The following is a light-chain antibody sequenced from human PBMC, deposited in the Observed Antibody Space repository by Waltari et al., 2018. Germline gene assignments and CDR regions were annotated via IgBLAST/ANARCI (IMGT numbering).Light chain of an antibody. CDR1: SSDVGGNDY. J-gene: IGLJ3*02. V-gene: IGLV2-8*01. CDR2: EVY. Sequence: QSALTQFPSASGSPGQSVTISCTGTSSDVGGNDYISWYQQHPGKAPKVIIYEVYKRPAGVPDRCSGSKSGNTASLTVSGRQAEDEANYYCSSYAGKYVFGGGTKLTVL. CDR3: SSYAGKYV.